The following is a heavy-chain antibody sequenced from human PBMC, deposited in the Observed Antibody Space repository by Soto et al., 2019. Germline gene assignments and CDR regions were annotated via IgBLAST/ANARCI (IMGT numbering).Heavy chain of an antibody. CDR1: GFTFSNYA. CDR3: AKRAPDTYYFDY. Sequence: EVQLLESGGGLIQPGGSLRLSCAVSGFTFSNYAMSWVRQAPGKGLEWVSTISVGGSAFYADSVKGWFTISRDNSKNTLFLQMNSLRAEDTALYHCAKRAPDTYYFDYWGQGTLVTVS. CDR2: ISVGGSA. V-gene: IGHV3-23*01. J-gene: IGHJ4*02. D-gene: IGHD2-2*02.